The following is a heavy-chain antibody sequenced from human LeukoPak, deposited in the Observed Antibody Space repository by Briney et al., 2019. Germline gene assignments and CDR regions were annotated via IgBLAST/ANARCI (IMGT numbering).Heavy chain of an antibody. CDR3: AKGRWSFDP. CDR1: GFTFSSYA. Sequence: GGSLRLSCAASGFTFSSYAMSWGGQAQGKGREGGSTIGASGGTTYYADSVKGRFTISRDNPKNTLYLQMNSLRAEDTAVYYCAKGRWSFDPWGQGTLVTVSS. V-gene: IGHV3-23*01. CDR2: IGASGGTT. J-gene: IGHJ5*02. D-gene: IGHD4-23*01.